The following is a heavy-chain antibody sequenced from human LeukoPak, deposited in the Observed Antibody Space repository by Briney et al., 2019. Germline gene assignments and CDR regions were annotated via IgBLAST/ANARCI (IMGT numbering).Heavy chain of an antibody. CDR2: ISYDGSNK. D-gene: IGHD3-10*01. J-gene: IGHJ3*02. CDR3: AINHYGSGSYYSYPGAFDI. CDR1: GFTFSSYA. Sequence: GGSLRLSCAASGFTFSSYAMHWVRQAPGKGLEWVAVISYDGSNKYYADSVKGRFTISRDNSKNTLYLQMNSLRAEDTAVYYCAINHYGSGSYYSYPGAFDIWGQGTMVTVSS. V-gene: IGHV3-30*04.